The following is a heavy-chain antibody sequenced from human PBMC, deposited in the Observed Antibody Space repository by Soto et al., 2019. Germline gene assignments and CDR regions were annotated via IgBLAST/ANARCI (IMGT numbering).Heavy chain of an antibody. V-gene: IGHV3-33*01. CDR2: IWYDGSNK. CDR1: GFTFSSYG. J-gene: IGHJ4*02. CDR3: ARPYSGSFLYYFDY. Sequence: QVQLVESGGGVVQPGRSLRLSCAASGFTFSSYGMHWVRQAPGKGLEWVAVIWYDGSNKYYADSVKGRFTISRDNSKNTLYLQMNRLRAEDTAVYYCARPYSGSFLYYFDYWGQGTLVTVSS. D-gene: IGHD1-26*01.